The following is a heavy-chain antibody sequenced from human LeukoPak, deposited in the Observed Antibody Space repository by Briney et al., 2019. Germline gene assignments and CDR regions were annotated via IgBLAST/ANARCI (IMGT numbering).Heavy chain of an antibody. V-gene: IGHV1-46*01. J-gene: IGHJ4*02. CDR3: ARDRDIVVVVAATILDY. D-gene: IGHD2-15*01. CDR1: GYTFTGYY. CDR2: INPSGGST. Sequence: ASVKVSCKASGYTFTGYYIHWVRQAPGQGLEWMGIINPSGGSTSYAQKFQGRVTMTRDTSTSTVYMELSSLRSEDTAVYYCARDRDIVVVVAATILDYWGQGTLVTVSS.